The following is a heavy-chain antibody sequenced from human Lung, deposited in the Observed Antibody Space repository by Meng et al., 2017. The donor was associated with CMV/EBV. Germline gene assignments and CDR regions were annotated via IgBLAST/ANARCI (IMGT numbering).Heavy chain of an antibody. Sequence: ASVKVSXKASGYTFTSYDINWVRQATGQGLEWMGWMNPNSGNTGYAQKFQGRVTITRNTSMSTAYMELSSLRSEDTAVYYCARIGGGNRGDFDYWGQGTXVTVSS. CDR3: ARIGGGNRGDFDY. CDR2: MNPNSGNT. V-gene: IGHV1-8*03. D-gene: IGHD2-15*01. CDR1: GYTFTSYD. J-gene: IGHJ4*02.